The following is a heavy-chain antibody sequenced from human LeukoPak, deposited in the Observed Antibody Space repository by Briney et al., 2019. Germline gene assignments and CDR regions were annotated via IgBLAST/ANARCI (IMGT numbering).Heavy chain of an antibody. D-gene: IGHD3-22*01. Sequence: GGSLRLSCAASGFTFSSYAMSWVRQAPGKGLEWVSAISGSGGSTYYADSVKGRFTISRDNSKNTPYLQMNSLRAEDTAVYYCAKDFIHYYDSSGYGAFDIWGQGTMVTVSS. CDR2: ISGSGGST. V-gene: IGHV3-23*01. CDR1: GFTFSSYA. J-gene: IGHJ3*02. CDR3: AKDFIHYYDSSGYGAFDI.